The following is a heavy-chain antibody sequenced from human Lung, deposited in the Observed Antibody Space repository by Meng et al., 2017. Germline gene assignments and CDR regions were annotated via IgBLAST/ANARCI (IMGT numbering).Heavy chain of an antibody. D-gene: IGHD6-13*01. CDR1: GYTFAAYW. Sequence: QVQLFQSGPEVKKPGASVKLSFKPSGYTFAAYWIHWLRQAPGQGLEWMGRIDPNNDHTQYAQNFQGRVTMTSDTSISTVYMELNGLRSDDTAVYYCARDEDISAAGKLFGDYWGQGTLVTVSS. V-gene: IGHV1-2*06. J-gene: IGHJ4*02. CDR2: IDPNNDHT. CDR3: ARDEDISAAGKLFGDY.